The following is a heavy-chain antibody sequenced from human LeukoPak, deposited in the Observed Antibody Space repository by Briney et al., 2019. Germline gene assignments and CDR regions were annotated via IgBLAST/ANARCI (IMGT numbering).Heavy chain of an antibody. D-gene: IGHD3-10*01. CDR1: GYTFTSYY. J-gene: IGHJ5*02. V-gene: IGHV1-46*01. CDR2: INPSGGST. CDR3: ARTHYYGSGSYYFWFDP. Sequence: ASVKVSCKASGYTFTSYYMHWVRQAPGQGLEWMGIINPSGGSTSYAQKFQGRVTMTRDMSTSTVYMELSSLRSEDTAVYYCARTHYYGSGSYYFWFDPWGQGTLVTVSS.